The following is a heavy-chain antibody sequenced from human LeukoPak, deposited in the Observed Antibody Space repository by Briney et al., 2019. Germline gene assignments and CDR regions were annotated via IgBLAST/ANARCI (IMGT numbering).Heavy chain of an antibody. CDR1: GFTFRSSA. J-gene: IGHJ4*02. Sequence: GGSLRLSCGASGFTFRSSAMSCVRQAPGKGLEWVSAISGSGTNTYYADAVKGRFTISRDNSKNTLYLQMNNLRAEDTAVYYCATPRGTVATEAVYWGQGTLVTVSS. CDR3: ATPRGTVATEAVY. V-gene: IGHV3-23*01. D-gene: IGHD4-23*01. CDR2: ISGSGTNT.